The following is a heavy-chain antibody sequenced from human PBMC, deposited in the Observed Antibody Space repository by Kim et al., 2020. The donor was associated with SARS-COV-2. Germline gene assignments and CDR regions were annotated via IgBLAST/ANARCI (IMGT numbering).Heavy chain of an antibody. D-gene: IGHD3-10*01. Sequence: KYSQNFQGRVTITRDTSASTAYMELSSLRSEDTAVYYCARFDYYGSGSVFWGQGTTVTVSS. V-gene: IGHV1-3*01. CDR3: ARFDYYGSGSVF. J-gene: IGHJ6*02.